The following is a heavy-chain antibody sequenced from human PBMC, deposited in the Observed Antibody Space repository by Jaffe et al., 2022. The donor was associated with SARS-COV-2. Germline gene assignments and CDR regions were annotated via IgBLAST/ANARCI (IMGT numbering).Heavy chain of an antibody. CDR1: AYAFASYS. V-gene: IGHV7-4-1*02. J-gene: IGHJ2*01. D-gene: IGHD6-19*01. Sequence: QVRLVQSGSELKNPGASVKVSCKASAYAFASYSIHWVRQAPGQGLEWMGRIDTNTGKSTFAQDFAGRFVFSLDTSVSTAYLQINSLQTDDTGVYFCAREKKAGIEWYFDIWGRGTLVTVSS. CDR3: AREKKAGIEWYFDI. CDR2: IDTNTGKS.